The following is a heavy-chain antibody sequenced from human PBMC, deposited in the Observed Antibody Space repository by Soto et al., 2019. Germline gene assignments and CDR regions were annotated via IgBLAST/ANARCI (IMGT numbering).Heavy chain of an antibody. CDR3: VSGWGGYGGHDLWDYFDY. Sequence: QLQESGPGLVKPSETLSLTCTVSGASISSYYWSWIRQPAGKGLEWIGRIYTNMNTNYNPSLKSRVTMSVDTSKNQFSQRLSSVTAADTAVYYCVSGWGGYGGHDLWDYFDYWGQGILVTVSS. J-gene: IGHJ4*02. CDR1: GASISSYY. V-gene: IGHV4-4*07. D-gene: IGHD5-12*01. CDR2: IYTNMNT.